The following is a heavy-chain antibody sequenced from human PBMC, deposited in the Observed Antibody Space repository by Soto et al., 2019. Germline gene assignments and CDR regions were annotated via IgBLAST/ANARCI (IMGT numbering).Heavy chain of an antibody. CDR2: ISGSGGST. J-gene: IGHJ6*02. CDR3: ASGGYCSGGSCFSHSGGMDV. Sequence: GGSLRHSCAASGFTFISYAMSWVRQAPGKGLEWVSAISGSGGSTYYADSVKGRFTISRDNSKNTLYLQMNSLRAEDTAVYYCASGGYCSGGSCFSHSGGMDVWGQGTTVTVSS. CDR1: GFTFISYA. V-gene: IGHV3-23*01. D-gene: IGHD2-15*01.